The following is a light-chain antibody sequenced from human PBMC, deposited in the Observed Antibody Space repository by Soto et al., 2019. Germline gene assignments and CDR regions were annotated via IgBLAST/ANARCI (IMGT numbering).Light chain of an antibody. CDR2: GTS. J-gene: IGKJ4*01. V-gene: IGKV3-20*01. Sequence: DIVLTQSPGTLSLSPGESVVLSCRASQSVTSGYLAWYQQKPGQAPRLVIYGTSIKATGISDRFSGSGSGTDFTLTISRQAPEDFAVYYCQQYGDSPVTFGGGTKVEIK. CDR1: QSVTSGY. CDR3: QQYGDSPVT.